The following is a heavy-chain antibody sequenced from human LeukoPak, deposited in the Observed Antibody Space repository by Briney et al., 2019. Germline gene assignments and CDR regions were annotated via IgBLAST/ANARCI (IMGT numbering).Heavy chain of an antibody. CDR1: GFTFSSYS. J-gene: IGHJ4*02. Sequence: PGESLRLSCAASGFTFSSYSMNWVRQAPGKGLEWVSSISSSSSYIYYADSVKGRFTISRDNAKNSLYLQMNSLRAEDTAVYYCARDGGYSGYDFDYWGQGTLVTVSS. CDR2: ISSSSSYI. D-gene: IGHD5-12*01. V-gene: IGHV3-21*01. CDR3: ARDGGYSGYDFDY.